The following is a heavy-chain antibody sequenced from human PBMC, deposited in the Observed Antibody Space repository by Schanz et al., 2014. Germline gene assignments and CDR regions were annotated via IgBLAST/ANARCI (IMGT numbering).Heavy chain of an antibody. J-gene: IGHJ6*03. CDR2: ISDSGTYT. Sequence: PGGSLRLSCAASGFTFSSYAMSWVRQAPGKGLEWLSYISDSGTYTNYADSVKGRFTISGDSSKYTVYLQMNSLRADDTAVYYCAKGPYYYYYMDVWGNGTTVTVSS. CDR1: GFTFSSYA. V-gene: IGHV3-23*01. CDR3: AKGPYYYYYMDV.